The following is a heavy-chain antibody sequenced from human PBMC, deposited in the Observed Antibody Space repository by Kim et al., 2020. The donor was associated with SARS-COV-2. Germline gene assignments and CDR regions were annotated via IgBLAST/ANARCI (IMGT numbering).Heavy chain of an antibody. Sequence: YAGALKGRLTISRDNVRNALYLQMNSLRAEDSAMYYCARFRASSGYYPAGYWGQGTLVTVSS. D-gene: IGHD3-22*01. J-gene: IGHJ4*02. V-gene: IGHV3-74*01. CDR3: ARFRASSGYYPAGY.